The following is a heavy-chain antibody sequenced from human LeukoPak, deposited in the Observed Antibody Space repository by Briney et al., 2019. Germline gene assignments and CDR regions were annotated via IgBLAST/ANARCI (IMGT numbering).Heavy chain of an antibody. Sequence: GGSLRLSCAASGFTFNNYAMSWVRQAPGKGLEWVSVISGSDTSTYYADSVKGRFTISRDDSKNTLYLQMNSLRAEDMAVYYCARGRDYFPIDYWGQGTFVIVSS. D-gene: IGHD2/OR15-2a*01. CDR2: ISGSDTST. J-gene: IGHJ4*02. V-gene: IGHV3-23*01. CDR3: ARGRDYFPIDY. CDR1: GFTFNNYA.